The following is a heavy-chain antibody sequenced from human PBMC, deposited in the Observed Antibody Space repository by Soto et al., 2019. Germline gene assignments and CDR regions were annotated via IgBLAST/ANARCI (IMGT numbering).Heavy chain of an antibody. CDR3: ARSLTVVVPAASDYGLDV. V-gene: IGHV4-30-4*01. CDR1: GGSISSGDYY. CDR2: IYFSGST. D-gene: IGHD2-2*01. Sequence: QVQLQDSGPGLVKPSQTLSLTCTVSGGSISSGDYYWSWIRQPPGKGLEWIGYIYFSGSTYYNPSLKSRVSISVDTSKNQFSLKLSSVTAADTAVYYCARSLTVVVPAASDYGLDVWGQGTTVTVSS. J-gene: IGHJ6*02.